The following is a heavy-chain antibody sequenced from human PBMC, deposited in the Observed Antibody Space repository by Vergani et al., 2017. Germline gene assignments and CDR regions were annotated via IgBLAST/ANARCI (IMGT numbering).Heavy chain of an antibody. V-gene: IGHV3-53*01. D-gene: IGHD3-9*01. J-gene: IGHJ4*02. CDR2: IYSCGST. CDR1: GFTVSSNY. Sequence: EVQLVESGGGLIQPGGSLRLSCAASGFTVSSNYMSWVRQAPGKGLEWVSVIYSCGSTYYADSVKGRFTISRDNSKNTLYLQMNSLRAEDTAVYYCARGLQVLRYFDWLSTYYFDYWGQGTLVTVAS. CDR3: ARGLQVLRYFDWLSTYYFDY.